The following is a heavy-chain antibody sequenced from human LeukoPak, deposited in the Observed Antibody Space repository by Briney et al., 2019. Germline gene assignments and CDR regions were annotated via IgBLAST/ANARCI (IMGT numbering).Heavy chain of an antibody. CDR3: ARVGGRYSPLGY. CDR1: GFTFSNYW. V-gene: IGHV3-7*01. Sequence: PGGSLRLSCAASGFTFSNYWMSWVRQAPGKGLEWVANIKQDGSEKYYVDSMKGRFTISRDNDKNSLFLQMTSLRAEDTAVYYCARVGGRYSPLGYWGQGTLVTVSS. J-gene: IGHJ4*02. CDR2: IKQDGSEK. D-gene: IGHD3-16*02.